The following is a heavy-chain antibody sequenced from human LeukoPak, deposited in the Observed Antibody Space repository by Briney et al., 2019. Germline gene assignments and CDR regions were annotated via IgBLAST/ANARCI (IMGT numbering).Heavy chain of an antibody. CDR1: GGLISIYY. CDR2: IYDSWST. Sequence: SETLSLTCAVSGGLISIYYWSWIRQPPGKGLEWVGYIYDSWSTKYNPSLQSRVTISVDKSNNHFSLKLSSVTAADTAVYYCARPAAGTLRRRLPPHFDYWGQGTLVTVYS. J-gene: IGHJ4*02. V-gene: IGHV4-59*01. D-gene: IGHD6-13*01. CDR3: ARPAAGTLRRRLPPHFDY.